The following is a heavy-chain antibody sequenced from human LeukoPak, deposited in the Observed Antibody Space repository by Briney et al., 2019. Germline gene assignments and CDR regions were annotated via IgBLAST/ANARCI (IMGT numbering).Heavy chain of an antibody. V-gene: IGHV3-30*03. CDR3: ASRGYYYDSSGYSS. J-gene: IGHJ1*01. CDR1: GFTFSSYG. D-gene: IGHD3-22*01. CDR2: ISYDGSNK. Sequence: AGGSLRLSCAASGFTFSSYGMHWVRQAPGKGLEWVAVISYDGSNKYYADSVKGRFTISRDNSKNTLYLQMNSLRADDTAVYYCASRGYYYDSSGYSSWGQGTLVTVSS.